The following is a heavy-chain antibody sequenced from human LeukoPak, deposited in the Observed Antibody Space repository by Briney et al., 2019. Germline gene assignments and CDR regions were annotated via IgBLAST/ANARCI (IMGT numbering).Heavy chain of an antibody. D-gene: IGHD1-26*01. CDR1: GGSISSSSYY. Sequence: ASETLSLTCTVSGGSISSSSYYWSWIRQPPGKGLEWIGYIYYSGSTNYNPSLKSRVTISVDTSKNQFSLKLSSVTAADTAVYYCAREVWEPPHYYFDYWGQGTLVTVSS. J-gene: IGHJ4*02. V-gene: IGHV4-61*01. CDR3: AREVWEPPHYYFDY. CDR2: IYYSGST.